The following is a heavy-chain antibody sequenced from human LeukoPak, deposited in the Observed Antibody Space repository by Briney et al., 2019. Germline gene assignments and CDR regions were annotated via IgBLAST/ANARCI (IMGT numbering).Heavy chain of an antibody. J-gene: IGHJ6*03. CDR3: ARGGITGTDAEYYYYYMDV. CDR1: GYTFTRYD. D-gene: IGHD1-7*01. V-gene: IGHV1-8*03. Sequence: ASVKVSCKPPGYTFTRYDINWVRQATGQRLEWMGWMNPNTGHTAYAPKFQGRVTFTRNTSVSTAYMELDILISEDTAVYFCARGGITGTDAEYYYYYMDVWGKGTTVTVSS. CDR2: MNPNTGHT.